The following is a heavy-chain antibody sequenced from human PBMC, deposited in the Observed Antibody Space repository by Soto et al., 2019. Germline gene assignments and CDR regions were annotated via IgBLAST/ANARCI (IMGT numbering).Heavy chain of an antibody. CDR3: ASPQYYYDSSGYDY. Sequence: QLQLQESGPGLVKPSETLSLTCTVSGGSISSSSYYWGWIRQPPGKGLEWIGSIYYSGSTYYNPSLKSRVTICVDTSKNQFSLKLSSVTAADTAVYYCASPQYYYDSSGYDYWGQGTLVTVSS. CDR1: GGSISSSSYY. D-gene: IGHD3-22*01. V-gene: IGHV4-39*01. J-gene: IGHJ4*02. CDR2: IYYSGST.